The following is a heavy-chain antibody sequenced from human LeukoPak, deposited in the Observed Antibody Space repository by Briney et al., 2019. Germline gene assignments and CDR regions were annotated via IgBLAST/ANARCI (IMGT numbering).Heavy chain of an antibody. J-gene: IGHJ4*02. CDR2: IYYSGST. Sequence: SETLSLTCTVSGGSISSSTYYWGWIRQPPGKGLEWIGNIYYSGSTYYNPSLKSRVTISVDTSKNQLSLNLSSVTAADSAVYYCARRRRDGYNWYYFDYWGQGTLATVSS. D-gene: IGHD5-24*01. CDR1: GGSISSSTYY. CDR3: ARRRRDGYNWYYFDY. V-gene: IGHV4-39*01.